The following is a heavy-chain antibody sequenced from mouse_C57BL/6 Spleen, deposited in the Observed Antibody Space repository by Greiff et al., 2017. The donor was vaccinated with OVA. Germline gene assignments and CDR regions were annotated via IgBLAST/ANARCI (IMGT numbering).Heavy chain of an antibody. J-gene: IGHJ2*01. CDR3: ARSGGGGYYPYY. Sequence: VQLQQSGPELVKPGASVKMSCKASGYTFTDYNMHWVKQSHGKSLEWIGYINPNNGGTSYNQKFKGKATLTVNKSSSTAYMELRSLTSEDSAVYNWARSGGGGYYPYYWGQGTTLTVSS. V-gene: IGHV1-22*01. CDR2: INPNNGGT. D-gene: IGHD2-3*01. CDR1: GYTFTDYN.